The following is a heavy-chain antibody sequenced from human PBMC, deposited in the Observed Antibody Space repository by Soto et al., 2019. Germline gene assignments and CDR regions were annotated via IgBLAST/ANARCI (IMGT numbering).Heavy chain of an antibody. V-gene: IGHV3-74*01. CDR1: GFTFSSYW. D-gene: IGHD6-13*01. CDR3: AVSLAAAGDYTNPYYYYYGMDV. Sequence: GGSLRLSCAASGFTFSSYWMHWVRQAPGKGLVWVSRINSDGSSTSYADSVKGRFTISRDNAKNTLYLQMNSLRAEDTAVYYCAVSLAAAGDYTNPYYYYYGMDVWGQGTTVTVSS. J-gene: IGHJ6*02. CDR2: INSDGSST.